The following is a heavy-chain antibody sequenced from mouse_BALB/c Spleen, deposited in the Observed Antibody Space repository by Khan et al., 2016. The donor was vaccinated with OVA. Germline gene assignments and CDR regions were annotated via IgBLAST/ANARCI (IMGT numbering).Heavy chain of an antibody. CDR3: ARAYYRYDGYYAMDY. CDR2: IWGGGGT. CDR1: GFSLSRYN. V-gene: IGHV2-6-4*01. J-gene: IGHJ4*01. D-gene: IGHD2-14*01. Sequence: QVQLMESGPGLVAPSQSLSITCTVSGFSLSRYNIHWVRQPPGKGLEWLGMIWGGGGTDYNSTLKIRLSISKDNSKSQVFLKMNSLQTDDTAMYYCARAYYRYDGYYAMDYGGQGTSVTVSS.